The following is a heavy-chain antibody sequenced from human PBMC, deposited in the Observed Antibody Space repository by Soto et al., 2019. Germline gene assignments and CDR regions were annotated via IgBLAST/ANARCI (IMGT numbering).Heavy chain of an antibody. CDR1: GFTFSSYS. J-gene: IGHJ6*02. CDR3: ARYYDFWSGYFYYYGMDV. D-gene: IGHD3-3*01. V-gene: IGHV3-21*01. Sequence: PGGSLRLSCAASGFTFSSYSMNWVRQAPGKGLEWVSSISSSSSYIYYADSVKGRFTISRDNAKNSLYLQMNSLRAEDTAVYYCARYYDFWSGYFYYYGMDVWGQGTTVTVSS. CDR2: ISSSSSYI.